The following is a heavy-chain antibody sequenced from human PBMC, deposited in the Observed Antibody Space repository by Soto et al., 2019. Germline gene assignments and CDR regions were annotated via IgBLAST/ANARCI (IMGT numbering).Heavy chain of an antibody. Sequence: GWLRRSGTASGCTFSDYYMSWIRQAPGKGLEWVSYICSTSSCTNYADSVKGRFTISRDNAKNSLYLQMDSLRAEDTDVYYCARHGSYCFDCWGQGTLVTVSS. J-gene: IGHJ4*02. V-gene: IGHV3-11*06. CDR2: ICSTSSCT. CDR1: GCTFSDYY. CDR3: ARHGSYCFDC. D-gene: IGHD6-13*01.